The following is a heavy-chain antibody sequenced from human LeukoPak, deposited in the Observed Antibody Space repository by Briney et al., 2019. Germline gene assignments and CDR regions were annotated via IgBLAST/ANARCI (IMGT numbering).Heavy chain of an antibody. Sequence: SETLSLTCAVYGGSFSGYYWSWIRQPPGKGLEWIGEINHSGSTNYNPSLKSRVTISVDTSKNQFSLKLSSVTAADTAVYYRARATYSSSLGYWGQGTLVTVSS. CDR2: INHSGST. J-gene: IGHJ4*02. CDR3: ARATYSSSLGY. CDR1: GGSFSGYY. V-gene: IGHV4-34*01. D-gene: IGHD6-13*01.